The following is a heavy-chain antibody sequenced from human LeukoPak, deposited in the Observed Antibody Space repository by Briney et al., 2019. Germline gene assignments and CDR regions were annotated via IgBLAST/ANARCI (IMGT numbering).Heavy chain of an antibody. V-gene: IGHV4-59*01. CDR3: ARHQRGHSDAFDI. CDR2: IYYSGST. Sequence: PSETLSLTCTVSGGSISSYYWSWIRQPPGKGLEWIGYIYYSGSTNYNPSLKSRVTISVDTSKNQFSLKLSSVTAADTAVYYCARHQRGHSDAFDIWGQGTMVNVSS. J-gene: IGHJ3*02. D-gene: IGHD4-23*01. CDR1: GGSISSYY.